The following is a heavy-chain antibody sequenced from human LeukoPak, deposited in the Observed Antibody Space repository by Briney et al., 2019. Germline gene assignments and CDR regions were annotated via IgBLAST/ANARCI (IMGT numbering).Heavy chain of an antibody. CDR1: GFRFSSYW. CDR3: ARLPRGDY. D-gene: IGHD3-16*01. V-gene: IGHV3-74*01. Sequence: PGGSLRLSCAASGFRFSSYWMHWVRQAPGKGLVWVSRIDSYGSGTTYADSVKGRFTISRDSSKNTVYLQMNSLRVEDTAVYYCARLPRGDYWGQGTLVTVSS. CDR2: IDSYGSGT. J-gene: IGHJ4*02.